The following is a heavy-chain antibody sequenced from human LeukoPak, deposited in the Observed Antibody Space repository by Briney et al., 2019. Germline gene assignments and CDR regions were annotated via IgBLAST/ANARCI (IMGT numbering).Heavy chain of an antibody. CDR3: ASSPYYFDTGGYYDH. CDR2: ISPYNGNK. CDR1: GSTFSNYA. J-gene: IGHJ5*02. V-gene: IGHV1-18*01. Sequence: GGPVKVSCKASGSTFSNYAFTWVRQAPGQGLEWMGWISPYNGNKNYAQKLQGRVTMTTATSTSTAYLELRSLTSDDTAVYYCASSPYYFDTGGYYDHWGQGTLLTVSS. D-gene: IGHD3-22*01.